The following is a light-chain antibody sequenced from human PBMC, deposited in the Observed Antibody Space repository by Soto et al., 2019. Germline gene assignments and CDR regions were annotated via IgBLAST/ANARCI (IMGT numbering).Light chain of an antibody. Sequence: EFVLTQSPGTLSLSPGERATLSCRASQSVGSNYLAWYQQKPGQAPRLLIYGASSRATGIADRFSGSGSGTDFTVTISRLEREDVALYYCQQYGYSPITFGQGTRLEIK. V-gene: IGKV3-20*01. CDR1: QSVGSNY. CDR3: QQYGYSPIT. J-gene: IGKJ5*01. CDR2: GAS.